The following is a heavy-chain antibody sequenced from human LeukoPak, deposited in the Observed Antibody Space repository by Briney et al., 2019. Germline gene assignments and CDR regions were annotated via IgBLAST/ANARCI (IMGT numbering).Heavy chain of an antibody. Sequence: GGSLRLSCAASGFTFSGSAMHWVRQASGKGLEWVGRIRSKANSYATAYAASVKGRFTISRDDSKNTAYLQMNSLRAEDTAVYYCAKDPQWLVPQYFQHWGQGTLVTVSS. CDR2: IRSKANSYAT. D-gene: IGHD6-19*01. CDR1: GFTFSGSA. J-gene: IGHJ1*01. V-gene: IGHV3-73*01. CDR3: AKDPQWLVPQYFQH.